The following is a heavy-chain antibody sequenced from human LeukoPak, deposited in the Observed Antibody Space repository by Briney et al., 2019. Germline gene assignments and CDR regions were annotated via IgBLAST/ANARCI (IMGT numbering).Heavy chain of an antibody. CDR3: ARGPASSGYYYFDY. D-gene: IGHD3-22*01. J-gene: IGHJ4*02. Sequence: YPSETLSLTCTVSGGSFSTSSHCWGWIRQPPGKGLEWIGEINHSGSTNYNPSLKSRVTISVDTSKNQFSLKLSSVTAADTAVYYCARGPASSGYYYFDYWGQGTLVTVSS. CDR2: INHSGST. V-gene: IGHV4-39*07. CDR1: GGSFSTSSHC.